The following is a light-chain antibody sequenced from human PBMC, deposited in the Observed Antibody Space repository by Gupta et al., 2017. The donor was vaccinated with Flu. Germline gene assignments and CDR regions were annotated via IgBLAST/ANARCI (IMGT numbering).Light chain of an antibody. V-gene: IGKV1-17*01. J-gene: IGKJ1*01. CDR1: QDIRND. CDR2: AAS. CDR3: LQHKNFLPRT. Sequence: DIQMTQSPSSLSASVGDRVTITCRASQDIRNDLGWYQQKPGEAPKRLIYAASSWQSGVPSRFSGSGSGKEFTLTISSRQPEDFGTYYCLQHKNFLPRTFGQGTKVEFK.